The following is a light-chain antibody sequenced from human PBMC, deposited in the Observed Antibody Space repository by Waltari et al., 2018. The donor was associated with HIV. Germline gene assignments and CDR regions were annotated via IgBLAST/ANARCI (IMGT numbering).Light chain of an antibody. V-gene: IGLV2-14*03. Sequence: QSALTQPASVSGSPGQSITISCSNDVGTFTYVSLYQQHPGKAPKVIIYDVNNRPSGVSNRFSGSKSGMTASLTISGLRIEDEADYYCSSYTGHIALFGGGTKLTVL. CDR2: DVN. CDR1: NDVGTFTY. J-gene: IGLJ2*01. CDR3: SSYTGHIAL.